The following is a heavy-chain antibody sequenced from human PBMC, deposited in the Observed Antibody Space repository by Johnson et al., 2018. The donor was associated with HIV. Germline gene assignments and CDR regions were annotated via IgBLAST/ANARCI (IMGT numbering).Heavy chain of an antibody. Sequence: QMQLVESGGGVVRPGGSLRLSCAASGFTFSDYYMSWIRQAPGKGLELVSYISYSASSMFYADSLQGRFTISRDNAKNSLYLQMNYLRVEDTAVYYCARLERLGGLSRVLDMWGQGTMVTVSS. CDR1: GFTFSDYY. J-gene: IGHJ3*02. CDR3: ARLERLGGLSRVLDM. D-gene: IGHD6-19*01. CDR2: ISYSASSM. V-gene: IGHV3-11*04.